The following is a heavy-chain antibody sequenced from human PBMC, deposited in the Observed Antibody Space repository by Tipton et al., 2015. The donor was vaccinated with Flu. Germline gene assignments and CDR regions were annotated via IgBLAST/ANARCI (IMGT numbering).Heavy chain of an antibody. J-gene: IGHJ4*02. CDR2: INYDGSTI. CDR3: TRRLVED. CDR1: GFTFSNYW. Sequence: VQLVQSGGGLVQPGGSLRLSCAASGFTFSNYWMHWVRQTPGKGLEWVANINYDGSTIYYVESVKGRFTISRDNAKNSLYLQMNNLRVEDTAVYYCTRRLVEDWGQGTHVTVSS. V-gene: IGHV3-7*01.